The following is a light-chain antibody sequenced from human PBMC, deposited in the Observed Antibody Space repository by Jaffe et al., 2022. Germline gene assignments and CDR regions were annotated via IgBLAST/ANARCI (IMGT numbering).Light chain of an antibody. CDR3: CSYAGSYTWV. CDR2: DVS. J-gene: IGLJ3*02. Sequence: QSALTQPRSVSGSPGQSVTISCAGTGSDVGRYNYVSWYQQHPGKAPKLMIYDVSRRPSGLPDRFSGSKSGNTASLTISGLQAEDEADYYCCSYAGSYTWVFGGGTTLTVL. V-gene: IGLV2-11*01. CDR1: GSDVGRYNY.